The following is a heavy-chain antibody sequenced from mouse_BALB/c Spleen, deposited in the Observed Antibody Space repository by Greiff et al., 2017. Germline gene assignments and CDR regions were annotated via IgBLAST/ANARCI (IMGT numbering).Heavy chain of an antibody. V-gene: IGHV5-4*02. J-gene: IGHJ4*01. D-gene: IGHD1-3*01. CDR2: ISDGGSYT. CDR3: ARDGSGDY. CDR1: GFTFSDYY. Sequence: EVKLMESGGGLVKPGGSLKLSCAASGFTFSDYYMYWVRQTPEKRLEWVATISDGGSYTYYPDSVKGRFTISRDNAKNNLYLQMSSLKSEDTAMYYCARDGSGDYWGQGTSVTVSS.